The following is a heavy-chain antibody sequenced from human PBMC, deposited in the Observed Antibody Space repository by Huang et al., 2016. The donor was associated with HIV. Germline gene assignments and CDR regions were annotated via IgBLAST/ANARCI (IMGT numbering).Heavy chain of an antibody. V-gene: IGHV4-34*01. J-gene: IGHJ4*02. CDR2: VNDRGSA. Sequence: QVRLEQWGPNLLKPSDTLSLKCAVYGGSFSDYFWTWIRQSPVKGLEWMGQVNDRGSATHNPSLRSRGSRSVDSSKNQFYLNLTSVTAADTAVYFCARPKMTATPSDSSWSYFDFWGRGTPVTVSS. CDR3: ARPKMTATPSDSSWSYFDF. CDR1: GGSFSDYF. D-gene: IGHD3-10*01.